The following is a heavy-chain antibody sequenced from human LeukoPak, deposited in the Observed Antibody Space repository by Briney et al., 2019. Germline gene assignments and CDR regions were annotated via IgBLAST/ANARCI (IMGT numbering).Heavy chain of an antibody. Sequence: QAGRSLRLSCAASGFTFSSYGRRWVRQAPGKGLEWVAVISYDGSNKYYADSVKGGFTICRDNSKNTLYLQMNSLRAEDTAVYYCAKEGLWFGELPWGHFDYWGQGTLVTVSS. CDR2: ISYDGSNK. CDR1: GFTFSSYG. V-gene: IGHV3-30*18. CDR3: AKEGLWFGELPWGHFDY. J-gene: IGHJ4*02. D-gene: IGHD3-10*01.